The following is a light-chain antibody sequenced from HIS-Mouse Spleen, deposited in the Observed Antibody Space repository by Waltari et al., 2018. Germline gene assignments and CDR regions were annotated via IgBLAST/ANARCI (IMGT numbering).Light chain of an antibody. CDR2: QDS. V-gene: IGLV3-1*01. CDR1: KLGDKY. Sequence: SYELTQPPSVSVSPGQTASITCSGDKLGDKYACWYQQKPGQSPVLVIYQDSKRPSGFPERFSGSNAGNTATLTISGTKAMDEADYYCQAWDSSYSVFGGGTKLTVL. J-gene: IGLJ2*01. CDR3: QAWDSSYSV.